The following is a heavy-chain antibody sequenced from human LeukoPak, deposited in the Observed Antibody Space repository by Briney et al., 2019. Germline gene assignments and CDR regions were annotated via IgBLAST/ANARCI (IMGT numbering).Heavy chain of an antibody. J-gene: IGHJ4*02. CDR1: GFTFSSYG. D-gene: IGHD2-15*01. Sequence: GGSLRLSCAASGFTFSSYGMHWVRQAPGKGLEWMAVISYDGSNKYYADSVKGRFTISRDNSKNTLYLQMNSLRAEDTAVYYCAKDRGRYCSGGSCYSLDYWGQGTLVTVSS. CDR2: ISYDGSNK. V-gene: IGHV3-30*18. CDR3: AKDRGRYCSGGSCYSLDY.